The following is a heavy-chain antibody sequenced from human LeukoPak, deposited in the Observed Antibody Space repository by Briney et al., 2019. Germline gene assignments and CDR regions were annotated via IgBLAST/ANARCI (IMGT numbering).Heavy chain of an antibody. J-gene: IGHJ4*02. CDR3: ARAKPKNMVRGLIMGREIRYYFDY. CDR2: ICKSGGST. Sequence: GGSLRLSCAGSGFTFSSYAMSWVRQAAGRGLEWVSAICKSGGSTYYTDSVRGRFTNSRDNSKNTLYLQMNSLRAEDTAVYYCARAKPKNMVRGLIMGREIRYYFDYWAREPWSPSPQ. CDR1: GFTFSSYA. D-gene: IGHD3-10*01. V-gene: IGHV3-23*01.